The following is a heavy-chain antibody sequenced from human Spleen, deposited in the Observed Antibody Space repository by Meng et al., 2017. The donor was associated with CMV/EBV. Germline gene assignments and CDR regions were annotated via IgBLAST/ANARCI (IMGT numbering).Heavy chain of an antibody. CDR2: ISYDGSSK. Sequence: GESLKISCAASGFTFSSYAMHWVRQAPGKGLEWVAVISYDGSSKFYADSVKGRFTISRDNSKNTLYLQMNSLRAEDTAVYYCASDYRNYGGFDYWGQGTLVTVFS. J-gene: IGHJ4*02. CDR3: ASDYRNYGGFDY. CDR1: GFTFSSYA. V-gene: IGHV3-30*04. D-gene: IGHD4-11*01.